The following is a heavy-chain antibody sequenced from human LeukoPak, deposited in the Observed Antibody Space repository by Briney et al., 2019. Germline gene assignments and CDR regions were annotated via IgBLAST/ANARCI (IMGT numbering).Heavy chain of an antibody. CDR2: INPNSGGT. J-gene: IGHJ4*02. D-gene: IGHD2-2*01. CDR1: GYTFTGYY. CDR3: ARDRGYCSSTSCYYYFGY. V-gene: IGHV1-2*02. Sequence: ASVKVSCKASGYTFTGYYMHWVRQAPGQGLEWMGWINPNSGGTNYAQKFQGRVTMTRDTSISTAYMELSRLRSDDTAVYYCARDRGYCSSTSCYYYFGYWGQGTLVTVSS.